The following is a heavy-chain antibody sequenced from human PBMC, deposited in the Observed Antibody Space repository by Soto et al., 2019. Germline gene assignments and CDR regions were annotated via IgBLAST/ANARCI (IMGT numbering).Heavy chain of an antibody. CDR1: GYSFTSYW. CDR2: IYPGGSDT. CDR3: ARTLGYCISTSCYYYGMDV. Sequence: GESLKISCKGSGYSFTSYWIGWVRQMPGKGLEWMGIIYPGGSDTRYSPSFQGQVTISADKSISTAYLQWSSLKASDTAMYYCARTLGYCISTSCYYYGMDVWGQGTTVTVSS. J-gene: IGHJ6*02. D-gene: IGHD2-2*01. V-gene: IGHV5-51*01.